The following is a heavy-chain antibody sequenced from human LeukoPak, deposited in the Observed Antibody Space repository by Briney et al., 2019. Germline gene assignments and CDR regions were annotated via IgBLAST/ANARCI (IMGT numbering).Heavy chain of an antibody. J-gene: IGHJ4*02. D-gene: IGHD3-22*01. CDR3: ARVDTRYYYDSSGYKLLDY. CDR2: IYYSGST. V-gene: IGHV4-39*07. CDR1: GGSISSSSYY. Sequence: SETLSLTCTVSGGSISSSSYYWGWIRQPPGKGLEWIGSIYYSGSTYYNPSLKSRVTISVDTSKNQFSLKLSSVTAADTAVYYCARVDTRYYYDSSGYKLLDYWGQGTLVTVTS.